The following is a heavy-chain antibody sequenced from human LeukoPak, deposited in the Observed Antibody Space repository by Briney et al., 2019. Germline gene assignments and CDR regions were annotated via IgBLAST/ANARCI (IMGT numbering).Heavy chain of an antibody. CDR2: INSDGSST. V-gene: IGHV3-74*01. Sequence: GGSLRLSCAASGFDFSSNWMHWVRQAPGKGLVWVSRINSDGSSTSYADSVKGRFTISRDNAKNTLYLQMNSLRAKDTAVYYCARDRNYYGSGSWGDYWGQGTLVTVSS. D-gene: IGHD3-10*01. CDR1: GFDFSSNW. J-gene: IGHJ4*02. CDR3: ARDRNYYGSGSWGDY.